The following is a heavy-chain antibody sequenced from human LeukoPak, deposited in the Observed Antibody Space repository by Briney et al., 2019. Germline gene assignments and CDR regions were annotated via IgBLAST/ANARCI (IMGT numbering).Heavy chain of an antibody. V-gene: IGHV3-21*01. D-gene: IGHD1/OR15-1a*01. J-gene: IGHJ3*02. CDR1: GFTFSTYS. CDR3: ARDRSGSYWNNGRPDTFDI. Sequence: GGSLRLSCAATGFTFSTYSMNWVRQAPGKGLEWVSSISSGSSYIYYADSMKGRFTISRDNAKNSLYLQMNSLRAEDTAVYYCARDRSGSYWNNGRPDTFDIWGQGTMVTVSS. CDR2: ISSGSSYI.